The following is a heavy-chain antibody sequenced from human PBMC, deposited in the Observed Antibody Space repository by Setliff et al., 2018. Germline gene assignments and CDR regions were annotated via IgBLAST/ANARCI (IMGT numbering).Heavy chain of an antibody. J-gene: IGHJ6*03. D-gene: IGHD3-10*01. CDR3: ARASRFGTIVYKGYYYMDV. CDR2: INTNTGNP. Sequence: GASVKVSCKTSGYTFTTYAISWMRQAPGQGLEWMGWINTNTGNPSYAQDFTGRFVFSLDTSVSTAYLQINSLKAEDTAVYYCARASRFGTIVYKGYYYMDVWGKGTTVTVSS. V-gene: IGHV7-4-1*02. CDR1: GYTFTTYA.